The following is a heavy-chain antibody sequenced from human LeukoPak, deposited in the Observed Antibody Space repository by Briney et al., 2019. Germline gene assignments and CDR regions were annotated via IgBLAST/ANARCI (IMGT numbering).Heavy chain of an antibody. CDR3: ARVPRAARTFDY. V-gene: IGHV1-2*02. CDR1: RYTFTGYY. D-gene: IGHD6-6*01. Sequence: ASVKVSCKASRYTFTGYYMHWVRQAPGQGLEWMGWINPNSGGTNYAQKFQGRVTMTRDTSISTAYMELSRLRSDDTAVYYCARVPRAARTFDYWGQGTLVTVSS. CDR2: INPNSGGT. J-gene: IGHJ4*02.